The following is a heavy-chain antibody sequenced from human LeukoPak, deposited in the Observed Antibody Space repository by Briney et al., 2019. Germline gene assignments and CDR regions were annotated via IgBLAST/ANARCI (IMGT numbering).Heavy chain of an antibody. CDR2: ISYDGSNK. D-gene: IGHD3-22*01. CDR1: GFTFSSYG. CDR3: AKNPEHYYDSSGPPDY. Sequence: GGSLRLSCAASGFTFSSYGMHWVRQAPGKGLEWVAVISYDGSNKYYADSVKGRFTISRDNSKNTLYLQMNSLRAEDTAVYYCAKNPEHYYDSSGPPDYWGQGTLVTVSS. V-gene: IGHV3-30*18. J-gene: IGHJ4*02.